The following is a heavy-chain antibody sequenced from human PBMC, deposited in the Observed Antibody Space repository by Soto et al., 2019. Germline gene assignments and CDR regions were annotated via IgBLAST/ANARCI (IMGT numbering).Heavy chain of an antibody. CDR3: VRGDNWNDEASDY. Sequence: QVQLVESGGGVVQPGRSLRLSCAASGFMFSNHGMHWVHQAPGKGLEWVAVIWSDGNNRYYADSVKGRFTISRDNSKNTVYLQMNSLRAEDTAVYYCVRGDNWNDEASDYWGQGILVTVSS. CDR2: IWSDGNNR. CDR1: GFMFSNHG. D-gene: IGHD1-1*01. J-gene: IGHJ4*02. V-gene: IGHV3-33*01.